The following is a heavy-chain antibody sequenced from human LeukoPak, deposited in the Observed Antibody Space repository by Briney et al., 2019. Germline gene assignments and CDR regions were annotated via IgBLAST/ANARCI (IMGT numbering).Heavy chain of an antibody. CDR3: AKSRNFYYYFMEV. J-gene: IGHJ6*03. CDR2: ISGRGYS. CDR1: GFNFSDYG. V-gene: IGHV3-23*01. Sequence: GGSLRLSCAASGFNFSDYGMIWVRQAPGKGLERVSGISGRGYSGHADSVKGRFTISRDNSKNTLYLQMNSLRAEDTALYYCAKSRNFYYYFMEVSGRGTKVTISS.